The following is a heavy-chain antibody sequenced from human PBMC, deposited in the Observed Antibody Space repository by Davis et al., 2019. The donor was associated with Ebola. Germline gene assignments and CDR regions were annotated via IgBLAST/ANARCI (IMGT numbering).Heavy chain of an antibody. J-gene: IGHJ4*02. CDR2: IEQGGTDK. CDR3: AKAVGSSGGPSCLDS. Sequence: GESLKISCEASGFIFSNYFMSWVRHRPGKGLEWVANIEQGGTDKYYADSVKGRFTISRDNAKKSLYLQMNSLRADDTAIYYCAKAVGSSGGPSCLDSWGQGTLVSVSS. V-gene: IGHV3-7*03. CDR1: GFIFSNYF. D-gene: IGHD2-15*01.